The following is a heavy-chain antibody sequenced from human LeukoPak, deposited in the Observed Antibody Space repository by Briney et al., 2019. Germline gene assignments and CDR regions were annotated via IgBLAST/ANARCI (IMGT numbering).Heavy chain of an antibody. J-gene: IGHJ4*02. CDR3: ARKQWLFDY. V-gene: IGHV4-34*01. D-gene: IGHD6-19*01. Sequence: SETLSLTCGVNGGSFSGYYWNWIRQTPGKGLEWIGEINHSGSTNYNPSLKSRVTISVDTSKNQFSLKLSSVTAADTAVYYCARKQWLFDYWGQGTLVTVSS. CDR2: INHSGST. CDR1: GGSFSGYY.